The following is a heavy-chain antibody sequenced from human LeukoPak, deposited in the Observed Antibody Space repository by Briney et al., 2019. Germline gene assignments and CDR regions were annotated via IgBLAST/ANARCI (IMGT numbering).Heavy chain of an antibody. CDR2: INHSGST. D-gene: IGHD3-10*01. Sequence: SETLSLTCAVYTGSFSDDYWSWIRQPLGKGLEWIGEINHSGSTNYNPSLKSRVTISLDTSKNQFSLKLSSVTAADTAVYYCARRNGYYGSGSYNYWGQGTLVTVSS. CDR1: TGSFSDDY. J-gene: IGHJ4*02. V-gene: IGHV4-34*01. CDR3: ARRNGYYGSGSYNY.